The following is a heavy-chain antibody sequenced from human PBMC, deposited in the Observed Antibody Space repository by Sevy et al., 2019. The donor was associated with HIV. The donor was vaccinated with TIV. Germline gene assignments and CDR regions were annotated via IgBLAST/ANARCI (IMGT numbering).Heavy chain of an antibody. J-gene: IGHJ4*02. CDR1: GFTFDDYA. Sequence: GGSLRLSCAASGFTFDDYAMHWVRQGPGKGLEWVSSISWDSSSIAYADAVKGRFTFSRDNAKSSLYLQMNSLRAEDTALYYCAKDISVEVSIAAPGTGIFDSWGQGTLVTVSS. V-gene: IGHV3-9*01. D-gene: IGHD6-13*01. CDR3: AKDISVEVSIAAPGTGIFDS. CDR2: ISWDSSSI.